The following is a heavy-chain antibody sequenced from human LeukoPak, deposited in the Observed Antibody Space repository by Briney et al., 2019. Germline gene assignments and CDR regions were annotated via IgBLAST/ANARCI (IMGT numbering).Heavy chain of an antibody. Sequence: PGGPLRLSCAASGFTFSDFYMSWVRQTPGKGLEWISYISGNSVNIYYADSVKGRFTISRDNARNSLYMQMNSLRAEDTAVYYCAGIEYSSSSSYWGQGTLVTVSS. CDR1: GFTFSDFY. CDR3: AGIEYSSSSSY. CDR2: ISGNSVNI. V-gene: IGHV3-11*01. J-gene: IGHJ4*02. D-gene: IGHD6-6*01.